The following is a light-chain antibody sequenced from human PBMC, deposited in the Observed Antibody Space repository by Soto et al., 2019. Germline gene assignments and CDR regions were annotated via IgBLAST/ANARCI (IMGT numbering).Light chain of an antibody. V-gene: IGKV1-8*01. CDR2: AAS. CDR3: QQYYSYPRT. J-gene: IGKJ1*01. CDR1: QGISSY. Sequence: AIRMTQSPSSFSASTGDRVTITCRASQGISSYLAWYQQKPGKAPKLLIYAASTFQSGVPSRFSGSGSGTDFTLTISCLQSEDFETYYCQQYYSYPRTFGQGTKVEIK.